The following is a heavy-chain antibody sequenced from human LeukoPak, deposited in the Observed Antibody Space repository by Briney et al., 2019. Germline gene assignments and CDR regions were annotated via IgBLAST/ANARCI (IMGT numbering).Heavy chain of an antibody. CDR2: IYPGDSHT. V-gene: IGHV5-51*01. CDR3: ARSDCSSTSCYRWDAFDI. CDR1: GYSFTNYW. J-gene: IGHJ3*02. Sequence: GESLKISCKGSGYSFTNYWIGWVRQMPGKGLEWMGIIYPGDSHTRYSPSFQGQVTISADKSISTAYLQWSSLKASDTAMYYCARSDCSSTSCYRWDAFDIWGQGTMVTVSS. D-gene: IGHD2-2*02.